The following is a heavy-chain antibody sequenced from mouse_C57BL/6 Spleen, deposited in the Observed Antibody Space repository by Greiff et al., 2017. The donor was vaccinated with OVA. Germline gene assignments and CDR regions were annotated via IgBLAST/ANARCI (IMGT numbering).Heavy chain of an antibody. CDR2: IISDGGST. CDR1: EYEFPSHD. J-gene: IGHJ4*01. Sequence: EVKLMESGGGLVQPGESLKLSCESNEYEFPSHDMSWVRKTPEKRLELVAAIISDGGSTYYPDTMERRFIISRDNTKKTLYLQMSSLRSEDTALYYCARQDGYYGAMDYWGQGTSVTVSS. CDR3: ARQDGYYGAMDY. V-gene: IGHV5-2*01. D-gene: IGHD2-3*01.